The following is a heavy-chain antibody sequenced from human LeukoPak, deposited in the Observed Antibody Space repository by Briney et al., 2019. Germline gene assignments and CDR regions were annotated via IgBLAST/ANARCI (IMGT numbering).Heavy chain of an antibody. CDR2: IYYSGST. V-gene: IGHV4-59*08. CDR1: GGSISSYY. CDR3: ARNSYSSGFFDY. J-gene: IGHJ4*02. D-gene: IGHD6-19*01. Sequence: SETLSLTCTVSGGSISSYYWSWIRQPPGKGLEWIGYIYYSGSTNYNPSLKSRVTISVDTSKNQFSLKLSSVTAADTAVYYCARNSYSSGFFDYWGQGTLVTVSS.